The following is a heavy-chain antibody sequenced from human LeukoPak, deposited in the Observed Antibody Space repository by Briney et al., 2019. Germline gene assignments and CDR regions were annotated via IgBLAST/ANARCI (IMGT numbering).Heavy chain of an antibody. D-gene: IGHD3-16*01. CDR2: ISTYNGDT. CDR1: GYTFTTCG. J-gene: IGHJ4*02. CDR3: SRGWDYSVWGRYDSIDY. V-gene: IGHV1-18*01. Sequence: ASVKVSCKAPGYTFTTCGISWVRQAPGQGLEWMGWISTYNGDTNCAQRFQDRVTMTTETSTSTDYLQLRSLRSDDNAFEYCSRGWDYSVWGRYDSIDYWGQGTLVTVSS.